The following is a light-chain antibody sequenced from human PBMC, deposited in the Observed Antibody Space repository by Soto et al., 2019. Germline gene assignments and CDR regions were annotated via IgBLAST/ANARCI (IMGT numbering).Light chain of an antibody. CDR3: QSYDSSPLWV. V-gene: IGLV1-40*01. CDR1: SSNIGAGYD. J-gene: IGLJ3*02. Sequence: QLVLTQPPSVSGAPGQRVTISCTGSSSNIGAGYDVHWYQQLPGTAPKLLIYGNSNRPSGVPDRFSGSKSGTSASLAITGLQAEDEADYYCQSYDSSPLWVFGGGTKVTVL. CDR2: GNS.